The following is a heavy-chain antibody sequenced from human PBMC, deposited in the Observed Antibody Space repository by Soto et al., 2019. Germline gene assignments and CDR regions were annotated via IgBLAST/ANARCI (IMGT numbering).Heavy chain of an antibody. CDR3: ARGIHRNDFWNDAGYFDY. D-gene: IGHD3-3*01. CDR2: IYSGGST. V-gene: IGHV3-66*01. J-gene: IGHJ4*02. Sequence: GGSLRLSCAASGFTVSSNYMSWVRQAPGKGLEWVSVIYSGGSTYYADSVKGRFTISRDNSKNTLYLQMNSLRAEDTAVYYCARGIHRNDFWNDAGYFDYWGQGTLVTVSS. CDR1: GFTVSSNY.